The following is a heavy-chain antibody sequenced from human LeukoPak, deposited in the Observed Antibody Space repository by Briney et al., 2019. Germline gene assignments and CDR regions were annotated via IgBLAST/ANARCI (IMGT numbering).Heavy chain of an antibody. J-gene: IGHJ3*02. Sequence: ASVKVSCKASGYTITSYYMHWVRQAPGQGLEWMGIINPSGGSTSYAQKFQGRVTMTRDTSTSTVYMELSSLRSEDTAVYYCARGGFNTAMADDAFDIWGQGTMVTVSS. V-gene: IGHV1-46*01. CDR2: INPSGGST. CDR1: GYTITSYY. D-gene: IGHD5-18*01. CDR3: ARGGFNTAMADDAFDI.